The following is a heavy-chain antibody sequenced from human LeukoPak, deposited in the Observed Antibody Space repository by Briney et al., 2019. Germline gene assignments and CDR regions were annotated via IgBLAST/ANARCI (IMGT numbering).Heavy chain of an antibody. CDR3: ARGFRMATTEYDY. D-gene: IGHD5-24*01. J-gene: IGHJ4*02. CDR2: IIPIFGTA. CDR1: GGTFSSYA. V-gene: IGHV1-69*13. Sequence: SVKVSCKASGGTFSSYAISWVRQAPGQGLEWMGGIIPIFGTANHAQKFQGRVTITADESTSTAYMELSSLRSEDTAVYYCARGFRMATTEYDYWGQGTLVTVS.